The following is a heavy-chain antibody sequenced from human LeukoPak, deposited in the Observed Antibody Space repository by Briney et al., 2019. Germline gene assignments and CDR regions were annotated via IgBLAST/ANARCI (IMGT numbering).Heavy chain of an antibody. V-gene: IGHV1-58*02. J-gene: IGHJ3*02. CDR2: IVVGSGNT. CDR3: AAADYYDSSGYYPYAFHI. CDR1: GFTFTRSA. D-gene: IGHD3-22*01. Sequence: GTSVKVSCKASGFTFTRSAMQWVRQARGQRLEWIGWIVVGSGNTNYAQTLRERVTITRDMSTSTAYMELSSLRSEDTAVYYCAAADYYDSSGYYPYAFHIWGQGTMVTVYS.